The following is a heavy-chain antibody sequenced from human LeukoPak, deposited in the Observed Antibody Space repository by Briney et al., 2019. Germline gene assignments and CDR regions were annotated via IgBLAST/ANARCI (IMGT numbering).Heavy chain of an antibody. CDR2: IIPIFGTA. CDR3: ARGGPTRTYEDY. V-gene: IGHV1-69*05. Sequence: SVKVSCKASGGTFSSYAISWVRQAPGQGLEWMGGIIPIFGTANYAQKFQGRVTITTDESTSTAYMELSSLRSEDTAVYYCARGGPTRTYEDYWGQGTLVTVSS. J-gene: IGHJ4*02. CDR1: GGTFSSYA. D-gene: IGHD1-26*01.